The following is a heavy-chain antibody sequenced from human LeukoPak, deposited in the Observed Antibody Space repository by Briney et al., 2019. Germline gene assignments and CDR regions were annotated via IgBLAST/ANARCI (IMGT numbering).Heavy chain of an antibody. CDR2: ISSSGRYM. D-gene: IGHD6-19*01. CDR1: GFIFNSYS. Sequence: GGSLRLSCAASGFIFNSYSMNWVRQAPGKGLEWASSISSSGRYMYYADSVKGRFTISRDNAKNSLYLQINSLRAEDTAVYYCARVQGEQWLVYYFDYWGQGTLVTVSS. CDR3: ARVQGEQWLVYYFDY. J-gene: IGHJ4*02. V-gene: IGHV3-21*01.